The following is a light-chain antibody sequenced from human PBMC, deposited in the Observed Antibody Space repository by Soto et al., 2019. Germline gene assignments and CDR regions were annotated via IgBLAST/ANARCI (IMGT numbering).Light chain of an antibody. Sequence: DIHLTQSPSSLSASVLDIVTITQRASQAITNNLAWYQQKPGNPPRLLIYEESTLHSGVPSRFSGRKVGTQFILTIDSLQPEDFATYYCQQVKSYPRTFGGGTKVDI. J-gene: IGKJ4*01. CDR1: QAITNN. CDR2: EES. CDR3: QQVKSYPRT. V-gene: IGKV1-9*01.